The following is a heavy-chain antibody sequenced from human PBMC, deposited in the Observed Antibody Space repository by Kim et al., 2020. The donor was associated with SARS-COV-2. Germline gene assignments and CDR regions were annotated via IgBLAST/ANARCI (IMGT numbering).Heavy chain of an antibody. V-gene: IGHV4-4*07. Sequence: SETLSLTCTVSGGSISSYYWSWIRQPAGKGLEWIGRIYTSGSTNYNPSLKSRVTMSVDTSKNQFSLKLSSVTAADTAVYYCARVSCSSTSCWQFDPWGQGTLVTVSS. CDR3: ARVSCSSTSCWQFDP. D-gene: IGHD2-2*01. CDR2: IYTSGST. CDR1: GGSISSYY. J-gene: IGHJ5*02.